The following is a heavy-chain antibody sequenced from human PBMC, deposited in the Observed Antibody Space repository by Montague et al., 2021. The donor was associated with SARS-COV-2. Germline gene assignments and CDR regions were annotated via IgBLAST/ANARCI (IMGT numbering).Heavy chain of an antibody. CDR3: ARWDSSGWFGRSYYGMDV. D-gene: IGHD6-19*01. V-gene: IGHV4-4*02. Sequence: SETLSLTCAVSGGSISSSNWWSWVRQPPGKGLEWIGEIYHSGSTNYHPSLKSRVTISVDKSKNQFSLKLSSVTAADTAVYYCARWDSSGWFGRSYYGMDVWGQGTTVTVSS. CDR1: GGSISSSNW. J-gene: IGHJ6*02. CDR2: IYHSGST.